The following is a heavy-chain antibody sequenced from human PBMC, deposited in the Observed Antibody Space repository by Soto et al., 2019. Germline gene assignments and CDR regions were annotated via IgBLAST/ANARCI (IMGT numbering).Heavy chain of an antibody. V-gene: IGHV3-30-3*01. J-gene: IGHJ6*02. CDR3: AREAHYDSSGYYDLYYYGMDV. Sequence: GGSLSLSCAASGFTFSSYAMHWVRQAPGKGLEWVAVISYDGSNKYYADSVKGRFTISRDNSKNTLYLQMNSLGAEDTAVYYCAREAHYDSSGYYDLYYYGMDVWGQGTTVTVSS. CDR2: ISYDGSNK. D-gene: IGHD3-22*01. CDR1: GFTFSSYA.